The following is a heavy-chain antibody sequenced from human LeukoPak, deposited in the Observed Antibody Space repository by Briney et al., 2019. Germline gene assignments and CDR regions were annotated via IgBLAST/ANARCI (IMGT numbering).Heavy chain of an antibody. V-gene: IGHV3-49*03. CDR3: TRGSDTIFGVSRDGFDY. CDR2: VRSKAYGETT. J-gene: IGHJ4*02. CDR1: GFTLGDYV. D-gene: IGHD3-3*01. Sequence: PGGSLRLSCTASGFTLGDYVMSWFRQAPGKGLEWVGFVRSKAYGETTEYAASVKGRFIISRDDSKSIAYLQMYSLKTEDTAIYYCTRGSDTIFGVSRDGFDYWGQGTLVTVSS.